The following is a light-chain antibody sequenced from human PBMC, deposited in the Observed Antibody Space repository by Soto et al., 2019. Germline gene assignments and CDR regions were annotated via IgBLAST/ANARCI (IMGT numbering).Light chain of an antibody. CDR2: GAS. J-gene: IGKJ1*01. CDR3: QQYANYPWA. CDR1: HGIDTY. Sequence: DIQMTQSPPSLSASVGDRITITCRASHGIDTYLAWFQQKPGKPPKSLIYGASSLQSGVPSRFSGSGSGTDFTLTISSLQAEDVGTYYCQQYANYPWAFGQGTKVEIK. V-gene: IGKV1-16*01.